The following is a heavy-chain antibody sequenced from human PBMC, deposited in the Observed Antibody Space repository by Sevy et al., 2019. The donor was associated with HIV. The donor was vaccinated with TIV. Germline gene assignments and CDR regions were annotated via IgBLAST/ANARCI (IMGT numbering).Heavy chain of an antibody. J-gene: IGHJ6*02. CDR3: AKDQTSPYYDFWTAYYGMDV. CDR2: IRYDGSNK. Sequence: GGSLRLSCAASGFTFSSYGMHWVRQAPGKGLERVAFIRYDGSNKYYADSVKGRFTISRDNSKNTLYLQMNSLRAEDTAVYYCAKDQTSPYYDFWTAYYGMDVWRQGTTVTVSS. D-gene: IGHD3-3*01. CDR1: GFTFSSYG. V-gene: IGHV3-30*02.